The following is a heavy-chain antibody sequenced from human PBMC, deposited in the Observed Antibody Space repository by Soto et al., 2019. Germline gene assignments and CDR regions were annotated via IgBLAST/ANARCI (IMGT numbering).Heavy chain of an antibody. V-gene: IGHV1-18*01. CDR2: ISAYNGNT. CDR1: GDTFASFG. CDR3: TRDQQSITDRHFQY. Sequence: VASVKVSCKASGDTFASFGFSWVRQAPGQGLEWLGWISAYNGNTHYAQKVRDRVTLTTDTSTNTAYMELRSLTSDDTAVYYCTRDQQSITDRHFQYWRQGTRVTVSS. D-gene: IGHD3-10*01. J-gene: IGHJ4*02.